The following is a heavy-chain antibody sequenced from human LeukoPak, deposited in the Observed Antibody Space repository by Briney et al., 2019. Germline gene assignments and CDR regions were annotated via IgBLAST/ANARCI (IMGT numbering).Heavy chain of an antibody. V-gene: IGHV3-43*02. D-gene: IGHD5-24*01. CDR2: ISGDGGST. J-gene: IGHJ4*02. CDR3: AKGINRDGYSSFFDY. CDR1: RFTFDDYA. Sequence: GGSLRLSRAASRFTFDDYAMHWVRQAPGRGLEWVSLISGDGGSTYYADSVKGRFTISRDNSKNSLYLEMNSLRTEDTALYYCAKGINRDGYSSFFDYWGQGTLVTVSS.